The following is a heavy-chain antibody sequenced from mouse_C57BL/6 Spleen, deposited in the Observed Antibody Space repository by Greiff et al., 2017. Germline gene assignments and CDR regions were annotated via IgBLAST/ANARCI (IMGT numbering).Heavy chain of an antibody. J-gene: IGHJ4*01. CDR1: GYTFTDYN. CDR2: INPNNGGT. Sequence: VQLKESGPELVKPGASVKIPCKASGYTFTDYNMDWVKQSHGKSLEWIGDINPNNGGTNYNQKFKGKATLTVDKSSSTAYMELRSLTSEDTAVYYCAREGVDAMDYWGQGTSVTVSS. CDR3: AREGVDAMDY. V-gene: IGHV1-18*01.